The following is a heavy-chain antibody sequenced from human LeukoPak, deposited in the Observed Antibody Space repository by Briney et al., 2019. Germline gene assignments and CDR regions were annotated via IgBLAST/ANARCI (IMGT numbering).Heavy chain of an antibody. CDR3: ARHVTPQLCFDH. Sequence: SETLSLTCTVSGGSISSYYWSWIGQPPGKGLEWIGYIYYSGSTKYNPSLKSRVTISVDTSKNQFSLKLSSVPAADTAVYYCARHVTPQLCFDHWRQGTLVPVPS. J-gene: IGHJ4*02. CDR2: IYYSGST. D-gene: IGHD5-18*01. V-gene: IGHV4-59*08. CDR1: GGSISSYY.